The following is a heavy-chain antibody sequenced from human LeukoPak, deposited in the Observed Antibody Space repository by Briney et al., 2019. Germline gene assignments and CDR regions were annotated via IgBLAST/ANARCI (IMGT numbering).Heavy chain of an antibody. D-gene: IGHD1-1*01. Sequence: SQTLSLTCTVSGGSISSGSYYWSWIRQPAGKGLEWIGRIYTSGSTNYNPSLKSRVTISVDTSKNQFSLKLSSVTAADTAVYYCATGTTVTAAFDIWGQGTMVTVSS. V-gene: IGHV4-61*02. CDR3: ATGTTVTAAFDI. CDR2: IYTSGST. J-gene: IGHJ3*02. CDR1: GGSISSGSYY.